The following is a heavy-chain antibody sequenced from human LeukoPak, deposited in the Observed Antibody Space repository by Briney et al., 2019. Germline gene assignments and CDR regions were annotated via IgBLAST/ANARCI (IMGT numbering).Heavy chain of an antibody. D-gene: IGHD3-22*01. Sequence: GGSLRLSCAASGFTLSSYAMSWVRQTPGKGLEWVSTISDNAYYADSVKGRFTISRDNSKNTLHLQMNSLRAEDTALYYCVKAIRLFNSGNYYSCLDYWGQGSLVTVSS. CDR3: VKAIRLFNSGNYYSCLDY. J-gene: IGHJ4*02. V-gene: IGHV3-23*01. CDR2: ISDNA. CDR1: GFTLSSYA.